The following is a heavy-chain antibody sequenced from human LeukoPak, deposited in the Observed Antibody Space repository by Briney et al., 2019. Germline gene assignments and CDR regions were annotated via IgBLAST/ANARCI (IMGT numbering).Heavy chain of an antibody. Sequence: GRSLRLSCAASGFTFGDYAMHWVRQAPGKGLEWGSGISWRRGSLGYVSSVKGRFTTSRDNAKISLYLQMNSLRAEDTALYYCAKDQGSFDPWGQGTLVTVSS. D-gene: IGHD2-15*01. V-gene: IGHV3-9*01. CDR2: ISWRRGSL. J-gene: IGHJ5*02. CDR1: GFTFGDYA. CDR3: AKDQGSFDP.